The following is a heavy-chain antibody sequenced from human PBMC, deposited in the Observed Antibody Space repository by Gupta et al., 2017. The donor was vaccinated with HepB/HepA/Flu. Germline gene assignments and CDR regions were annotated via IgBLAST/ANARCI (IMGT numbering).Heavy chain of an antibody. CDR3: AKDERLAAAGSRYFQH. J-gene: IGHJ1*01. CDR2: ISGSAGQT. V-gene: IGHV3-23*01. Sequence: EVQFLESGGGLVQPGGSLTLSCAASGFTFSTYAVSWVRQAPGKGLEWVSTISGSAGQTYYADSVKGRFTVSRDNSKSTVYLQMNSLRAEETAVYYCAKDERLAAAGSRYFQHWGQGTLVTVSS. D-gene: IGHD6-13*01. CDR1: GFTFSTYA.